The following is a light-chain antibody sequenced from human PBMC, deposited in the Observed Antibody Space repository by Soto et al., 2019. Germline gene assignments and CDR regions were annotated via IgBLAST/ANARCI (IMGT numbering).Light chain of an antibody. Sequence: QSVLTQPASVSGSPGQSITISCTGTSGDVGGYNYVSWYQQHPGKAPKLMIYDVSNRPSGVSNRFSGSKSGNTASPTISGLQAEDEADYYCSSYAGSSTDGFGTGTKVTVL. V-gene: IGLV2-14*01. J-gene: IGLJ1*01. CDR3: SSYAGSSTDG. CDR2: DVS. CDR1: SGDVGGYNY.